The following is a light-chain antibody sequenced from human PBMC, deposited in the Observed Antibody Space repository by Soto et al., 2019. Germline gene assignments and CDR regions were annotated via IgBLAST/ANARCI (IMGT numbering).Light chain of an antibody. V-gene: IGKV3-15*01. J-gene: IGKJ2*01. CDR2: GAS. CDR3: QQYNNWPPF. Sequence: IVMTQSPATLSVSPGERATLSCRASQSVSSNLAWYQQKPGQAPRLLIYGASTRATGIPDRFSGSGSGTEFTLTISSLQSEDFAVYHCQQYNNWPPFFGQGNKLEIK. CDR1: QSVSSN.